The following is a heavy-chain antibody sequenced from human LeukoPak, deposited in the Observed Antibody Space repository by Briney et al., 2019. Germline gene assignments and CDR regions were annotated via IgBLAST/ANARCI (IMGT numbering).Heavy chain of an antibody. CDR1: GDSISEISYY. J-gene: IGHJ2*01. V-gene: IGHV4-39*07. CDR3: ARVRAAIPTTPFWFFDL. Sequence: SETLSLTCTVSGDSISEISYYWGWIRQPPGKGLEWIGSIYHSGTTYYNPSLKSRVTISIDTSKNHFSLKVNSVTAADTALYYCARVRAAIPTTPFWFFDLWGRGTLVTVSS. D-gene: IGHD5-12*01. CDR2: IYHSGTT.